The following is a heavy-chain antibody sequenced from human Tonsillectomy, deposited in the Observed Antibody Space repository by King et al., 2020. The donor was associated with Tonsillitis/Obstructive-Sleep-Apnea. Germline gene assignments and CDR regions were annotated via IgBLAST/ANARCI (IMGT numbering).Heavy chain of an antibody. CDR1: GFRFRSFG. CDR2: IWYDGSNR. J-gene: IGHJ4*02. Sequence: VQLVESGGGMVQPGRSLRLSCAAAGFRFRSFGMHWVRQAPGKGLEGVAVIWYDGSNRYYTDSVKGRFTFSRDNSKNVLYLQMNSLTAEDTAVYYCARDNSSSSALDHWGQGSLVTVSS. CDR3: ARDNSSSSALDH. V-gene: IGHV3-33*01. D-gene: IGHD6-6*01.